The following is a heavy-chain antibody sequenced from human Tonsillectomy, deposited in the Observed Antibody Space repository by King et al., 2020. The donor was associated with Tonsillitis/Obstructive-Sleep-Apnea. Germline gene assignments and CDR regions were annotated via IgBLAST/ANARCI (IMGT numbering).Heavy chain of an antibody. CDR2: ISGGGGIT. J-gene: IGHJ6*02. CDR3: AKEKSQLLVSDGMDA. CDR1: GFTFSSYA. Sequence: VQLVESGGDLVQPGGSLRLSCAASGFTFSSYAMSWVRQAPGKGLEWVSDISGGGGITYYADSVKGRFTISRDNSKNTLYLEMNSLRAEDTAVYYCAKEKSQLLVSDGMDAWGQGTTVTVSS. V-gene: IGHV3-23*04. D-gene: IGHD2-2*01.